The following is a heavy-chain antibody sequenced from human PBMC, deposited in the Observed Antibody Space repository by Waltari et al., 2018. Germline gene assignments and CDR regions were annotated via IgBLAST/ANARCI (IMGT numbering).Heavy chain of an antibody. J-gene: IGHJ4*02. D-gene: IGHD6-13*01. CDR2: IWYDGSNK. Sequence: QVQLVESGGGVVQPGRSLRLSCAASGFTFSSYGMHWVRQAPGKGLEWVAVIWYDGSNKYYADSGKGRFTISRDNSKNTLYLQMNSLRAEDTAVYYCGGMPRRGAIAAAGLGGQGTLVTVSS. V-gene: IGHV3-33*01. CDR1: GFTFSSYG. CDR3: GGMPRRGAIAAAGL.